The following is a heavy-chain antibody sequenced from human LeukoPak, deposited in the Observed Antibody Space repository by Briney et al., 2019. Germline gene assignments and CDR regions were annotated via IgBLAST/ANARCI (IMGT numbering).Heavy chain of an antibody. CDR3: ARVPVGHNWDYVRESKWFDP. D-gene: IGHD1-7*01. CDR1: GYTFTSYG. Sequence: ASVKVSCKASGYTFTSYGISWVRQAPGQGLEWMGWISAYNGNTNYAQKLQGRVTMTTDTSTSTAYMELRSLRSDDTAVCYCARVPVGHNWDYVRESKWFDPWGQGTLVTDSS. CDR2: ISAYNGNT. J-gene: IGHJ5*02. V-gene: IGHV1-18*01.